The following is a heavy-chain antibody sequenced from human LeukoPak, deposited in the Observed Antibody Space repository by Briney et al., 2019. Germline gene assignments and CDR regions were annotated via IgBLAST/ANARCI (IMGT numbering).Heavy chain of an antibody. D-gene: IGHD1-26*01. Sequence: GGSLRLSCAASGFTFSSYWMAWIRQAPGKGREWVANIKGADSERHQADSVKGRFTISRDNTRNSLYLQMTNLRGDDTAVYYCARDVVGSLDYWGQGTLVTVSS. CDR2: IKGADSER. J-gene: IGHJ4*02. V-gene: IGHV3-7*01. CDR3: ARDVVGSLDY. CDR1: GFTFSSYW.